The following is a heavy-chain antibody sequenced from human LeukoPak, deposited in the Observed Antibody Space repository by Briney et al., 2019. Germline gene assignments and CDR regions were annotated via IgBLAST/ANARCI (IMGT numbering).Heavy chain of an antibody. CDR2: ITGNGGSV. J-gene: IGHJ4*02. V-gene: IGHV3-20*04. Sequence: GGSLRLSCAASGFTFADYGMSWLRQAPGKGLEWVSGITGNGGSVGYADAMKGRFTVSRDNAKNSLYLQMNSLRDEDTALYYFARDHVGSGYYYFDSWGQGTLVTVSS. CDR1: GFTFADYG. CDR3: ARDHVGSGYYYFDS. D-gene: IGHD3-22*01.